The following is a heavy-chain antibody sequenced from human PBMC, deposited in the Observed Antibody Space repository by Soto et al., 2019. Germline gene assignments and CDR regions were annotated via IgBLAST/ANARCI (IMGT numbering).Heavy chain of an antibody. D-gene: IGHD2-21*02. CDR2: ISGSGGST. CDR1: GFTFSSYA. V-gene: IGHV3-23*01. J-gene: IGHJ4*02. CDR3: AKRGVDIGVVTAHFDY. Sequence: EVQLLESGGGLVQPGGSLRLSCAASGFTFSSYAMSWVRQAPGKGLEWVSAISGSGGSTYYADSVKGRFTISRDNSKNTLYLQMNSLRAEDTAVYYCAKRGVDIGVVTAHFDYWGQGALVTVSS.